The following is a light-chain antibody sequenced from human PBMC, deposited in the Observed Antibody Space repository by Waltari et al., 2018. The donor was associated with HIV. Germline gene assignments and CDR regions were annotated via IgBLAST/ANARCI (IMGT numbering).Light chain of an antibody. CDR2: SDY. V-gene: IGLV1-44*01. J-gene: IGLJ2*01. CDR3: ATWDDCLVRVV. CDR1: SCNLGSNI. Sequence: QSVLTQPPSVSGTPGQRVTISCSGSSCNLGSNIVNWSRQCPGMAPQPRSYSDYARPSWVSDRFSGCDSGTSASLAISGLQFDDEAEYYCATWDDCLVRVVFGGGTKLTVV.